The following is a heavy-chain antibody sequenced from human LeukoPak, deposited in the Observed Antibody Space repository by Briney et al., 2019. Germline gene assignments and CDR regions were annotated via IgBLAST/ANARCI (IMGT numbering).Heavy chain of an antibody. CDR2: IIPIFGTA. V-gene: IGHV1-69*13. D-gene: IGHD2-8*01. Sequence: SVKVSCKASRGTFSSYAISWVRQAPGQGLEWMGGIIPIFGTANYAQKFQGRVTITADESTSTAYMELSSLRSEDTAVYYCARGVLGYFDYYYMDVWGKGTTVTISS. CDR1: RGTFSSYA. CDR3: ARGVLGYFDYYYMDV. J-gene: IGHJ6*03.